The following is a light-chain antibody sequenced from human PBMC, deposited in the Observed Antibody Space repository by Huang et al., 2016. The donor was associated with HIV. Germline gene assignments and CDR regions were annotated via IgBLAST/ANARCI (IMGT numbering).Light chain of an antibody. J-gene: IGKJ3*01. CDR2: LGS. CDR1: QSLLHSDGYNY. Sequence: DIVMTQSPLSLPVTPGEPASISCRSSQSLLHSDGYNYLDWYRQKPGQSPQLRIYLGSNRASGVPDRFSGSGSGADFTLKISRVEAEDVGVYYCMQALQTPVTFGPGTKVDIK. V-gene: IGKV2-28*01. CDR3: MQALQTPVT.